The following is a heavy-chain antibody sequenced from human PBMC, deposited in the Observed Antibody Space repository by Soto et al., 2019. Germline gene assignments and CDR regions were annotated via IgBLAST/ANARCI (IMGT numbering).Heavy chain of an antibody. CDR2: IYWDDDK. CDR1: GFSLSTSGVG. V-gene: IGHV2-5*02. J-gene: IGHJ4*02. D-gene: IGHD6-25*01. Sequence: QITLKESGPTLVKPTQTLTLTCTFSGFSLSTSGVGVGWIRQPPGKALEWLALIYWDDDKRYSPSLKTRLTATHDPPKSHVVLTMTHRTPLATATYYCAHVTAASLYYLCYWGQETLVTVSS. CDR3: AHVTAASLYYLCY.